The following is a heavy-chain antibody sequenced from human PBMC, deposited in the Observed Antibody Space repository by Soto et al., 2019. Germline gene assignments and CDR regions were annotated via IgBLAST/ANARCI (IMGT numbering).Heavy chain of an antibody. J-gene: IGHJ4*02. CDR1: GGTFSSYG. Sequence: QVQLVQSGAEVKKPGSSVKVSCKTSGGTFSSYGINWVRLAPGQGLEWMGGIKPVFGSPVYARKFEGRLTMTADESTSTAYMQLSSLKSEDTAVYYCARAGGHCSSTSCVDFWGQGTLITVSS. D-gene: IGHD2-2*01. CDR3: ARAGGHCSSTSCVDF. CDR2: IKPVFGSP. V-gene: IGHV1-69*01.